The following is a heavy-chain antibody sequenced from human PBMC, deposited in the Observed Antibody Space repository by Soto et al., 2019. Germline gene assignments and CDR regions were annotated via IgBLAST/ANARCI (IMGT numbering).Heavy chain of an antibody. D-gene: IGHD1-20*01. CDR1: GFSFSDYS. J-gene: IGHJ4*02. CDR2: IDLSGTTT. V-gene: IGHV3-23*03. CDR3: XXXXVPXGIYXXDY. Sequence: EVQLLXSGGDLVQPGGSLRLSCAASGFSFSDYSMNWVRQAPGKGLEWVSFIDLSGTTTYYRDSVKGRFXXXXXXSMXXXXXXXXXXXXXXXXXXYXXXXXVPXGIYXXDYWGQGALVTVSS.